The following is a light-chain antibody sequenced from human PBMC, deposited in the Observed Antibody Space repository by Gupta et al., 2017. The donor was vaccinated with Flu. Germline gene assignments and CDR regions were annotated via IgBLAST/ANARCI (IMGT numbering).Light chain of an antibody. V-gene: IGKV2-30*01. Sequence: DVVMTQTPLSLPVALGQPASISCRSSHGLVYSDGNTYLHWFQQRPGQSPRRLIYLVSHRESGVPDRFSDSGSGTDFTLKISRVEAEDVGIYFCMQGAHWPWTFGQGTKVEIK. CDR1: HGLVYSDGNTY. CDR2: LVS. CDR3: MQGAHWPWT. J-gene: IGKJ1*01.